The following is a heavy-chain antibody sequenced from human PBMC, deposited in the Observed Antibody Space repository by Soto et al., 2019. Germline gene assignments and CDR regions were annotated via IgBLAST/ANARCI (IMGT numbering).Heavy chain of an antibody. CDR1: GFTFSSYA. Sequence: EVQLLESGGGLVQPGGSLRLSCAASGFTFSSYAMSWVRQAPGKGLEWVSSINRNDGSTYYADSVKSRFTISRDNSKNTLTLQMNSLRAEDTAVYYCAKNYYFDYWGQGTLVTVSS. CDR2: INRNDGST. J-gene: IGHJ4*02. CDR3: AKNYYFDY. V-gene: IGHV3-23*01.